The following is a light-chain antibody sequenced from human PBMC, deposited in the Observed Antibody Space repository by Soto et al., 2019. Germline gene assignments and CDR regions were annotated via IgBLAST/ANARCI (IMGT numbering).Light chain of an antibody. CDR2: DAS. CDR3: QQRSNWPPWT. V-gene: IGKV3-11*01. J-gene: IGKJ1*01. CDR1: QSVSSY. Sequence: EIALTQSPATLSLSPGERATLSCRASQSVSSYLAWYQQKPGQAPRLLIYDASNRATGIPARFSGSGSGTDFTLTISSLEPEDFAVYYCQQRSNWPPWTLGQGTKVEIK.